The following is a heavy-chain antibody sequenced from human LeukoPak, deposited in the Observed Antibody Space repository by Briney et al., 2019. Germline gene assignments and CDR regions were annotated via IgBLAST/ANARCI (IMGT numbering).Heavy chain of an antibody. CDR1: GYTFSSFS. D-gene: IGHD3-22*01. J-gene: IGHJ4*02. Sequence: GGSLRLSCAASGYTFSSFSINWVRQAPGKGLEWVSSISVRSNSIYYADTVRGRFTISRDDARDSLYLQMNSLRAEDTAVYYCVRLRRNSDTSGYYYYYDFWGQGTLVTVSS. CDR3: VRLRRNSDTSGYYYYYDF. V-gene: IGHV3-21*01. CDR2: ISVRSNSI.